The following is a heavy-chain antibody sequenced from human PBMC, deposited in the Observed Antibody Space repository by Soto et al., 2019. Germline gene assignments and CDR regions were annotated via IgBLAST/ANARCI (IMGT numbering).Heavy chain of an antibody. J-gene: IGHJ5*01. Sequence: SETLSLTCTVSGGSISSGDYYWSWIRQPPGKGLEWIGYIYYSGSTYYNPSLKSRVTISVDTSKNQFSLKLSSVTAADTAVYYCAREMDYGDPMSWFDSWGPRTLVTVFS. CDR1: GGSISSGDYY. CDR3: AREMDYGDPMSWFDS. CDR2: IYYSGST. V-gene: IGHV4-30-4*01. D-gene: IGHD4-17*01.